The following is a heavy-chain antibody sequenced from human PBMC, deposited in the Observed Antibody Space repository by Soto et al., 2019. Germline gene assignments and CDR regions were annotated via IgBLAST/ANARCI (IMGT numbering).Heavy chain of an antibody. J-gene: IGHJ3*02. CDR3: ARDRNEYSSSSAAFDI. CDR1: GGSISSYY. D-gene: IGHD6-6*01. Sequence: SETQSLTCTVSGGSISSYYWSWIRQPPGKGLEWIGYIYYSGSTNYNPSLKSRVTISVDTSKNQFSLKLSSVTAADTAVYYCARDRNEYSSSSAAFDIWGQGTMVTVSS. V-gene: IGHV4-59*01. CDR2: IYYSGST.